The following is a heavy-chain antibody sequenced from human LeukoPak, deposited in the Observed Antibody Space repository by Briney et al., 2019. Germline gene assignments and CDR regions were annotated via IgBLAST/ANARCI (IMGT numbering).Heavy chain of an antibody. CDR1: GFNFSAYE. V-gene: IGHV3-48*03. CDR3: ARTGRQWPVLLRFDI. Sequence: GGSLRLSCAASGFNFSAYEMNWVRQAPGKGLEWVSYISSSGSNTYYADSVKGRFTISRGNDKNSLYLQMDSLRAEDTAVYYCARTGRQWPVLLRFDIWGQGAMATVSS. J-gene: IGHJ3*02. CDR2: ISSSGSNT. D-gene: IGHD6-19*01.